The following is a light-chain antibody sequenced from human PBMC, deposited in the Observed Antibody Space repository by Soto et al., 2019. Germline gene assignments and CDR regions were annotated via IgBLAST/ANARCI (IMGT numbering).Light chain of an antibody. CDR1: QSISSTY. CDR3: QQYATSPLT. CDR2: GAS. J-gene: IGKJ4*01. Sequence: EIVLTQSPGTLSLSPGERATLSCRASQSISSTYLAWHQQKPGQAPRPPIYGASSRATCIPDRFSGSGSGTDFTLTISRLEPEDFALYYCQQYATSPLTFGGGTKVDIK. V-gene: IGKV3-20*01.